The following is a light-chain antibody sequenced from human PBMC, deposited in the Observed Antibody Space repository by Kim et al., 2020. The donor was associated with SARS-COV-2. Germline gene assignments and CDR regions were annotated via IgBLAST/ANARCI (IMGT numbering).Light chain of an antibody. J-gene: IGLJ1*01. CDR2: DEN. CDR1: SLRKSY. V-gene: IGLV3-19*01. Sequence: AFVQTVRFTCQGDSLRKSYASWYQQKPGQAPILVMSDENPPPSGIPYRFSGFSAGSTASLTITGAQAEDEADYHCCSRDSSATDYVFGTGTKVTFL. CDR3: CSRDSSATDYV.